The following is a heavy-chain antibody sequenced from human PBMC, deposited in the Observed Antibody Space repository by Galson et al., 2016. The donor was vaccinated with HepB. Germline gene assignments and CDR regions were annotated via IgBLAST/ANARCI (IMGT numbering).Heavy chain of an antibody. CDR3: ARDFQGGGWNLFDY. Sequence: SVKVSCKASGYTFTGYYMHWARQAPGQGLEWMGWINPSSGDTNYAQKFQGRGTMTRDTSISTAYMELTRPRSDDTAVYYCARDFQGGGWNLFDYWGQGTLVTVSS. D-gene: IGHD2-15*01. CDR2: INPSSGDT. CDR1: GYTFTGYY. V-gene: IGHV1-2*02. J-gene: IGHJ4*02.